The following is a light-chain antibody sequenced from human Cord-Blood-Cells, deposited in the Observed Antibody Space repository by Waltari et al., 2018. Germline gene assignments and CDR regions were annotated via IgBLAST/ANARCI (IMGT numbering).Light chain of an antibody. CDR3: HQRINLPLT. V-gene: IGKV3-11*01. Sequence: EIVFTQSPATLSLSPGERATLSCRASQSVSSYLAWSQQKPGQAPRLLIYDASNRATGIPSMFSGSGSGTEFTRTISSLGPEDVAVDYCHQRINLPLTFGGGTKLEFK. CDR2: DAS. CDR1: QSVSSY. J-gene: IGKJ4*01.